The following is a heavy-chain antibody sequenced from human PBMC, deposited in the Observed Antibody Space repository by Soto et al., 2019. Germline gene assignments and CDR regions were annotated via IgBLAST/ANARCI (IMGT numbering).Heavy chain of an antibody. D-gene: IGHD5-12*01. CDR3: ARDRNPGYSGYGFDY. CDR1: GFTFSSYG. J-gene: IGHJ4*02. CDR2: IWYDGSNK. V-gene: IGHV3-33*01. Sequence: PGGSLRLSCAASGFTFSSYGMHWVRQAPGKGLEWVAVIWYDGSNKYYADSVKGRFTISRDNSKNTLYLQMNSLRAEDTAVYYCARDRNPGYSGYGFDYWGQGTLVTVSA.